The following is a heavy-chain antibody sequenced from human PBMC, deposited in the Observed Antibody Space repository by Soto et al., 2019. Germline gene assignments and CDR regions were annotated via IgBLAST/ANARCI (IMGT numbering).Heavy chain of an antibody. D-gene: IGHD3-10*01. CDR1: GGSISSGGYS. J-gene: IGHJ3*02. CDR2: IYHSGST. V-gene: IGHV4-30-2*01. Sequence: QLQLQESGSGLVKPSQTLSLTCAVSGGSISSGGYSWSWIRQPPGKGLEWIGYIYHSGSTYYNPSLKSRLTISVDRSKNQFSLKLSSVTAAGTAVYYCARARGSGWGAFNIWGQGTMVTVSS. CDR3: ARARGSGWGAFNI.